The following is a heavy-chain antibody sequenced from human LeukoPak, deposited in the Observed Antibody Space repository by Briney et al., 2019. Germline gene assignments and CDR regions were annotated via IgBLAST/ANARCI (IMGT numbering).Heavy chain of an antibody. CDR1: GGSISSGGYY. J-gene: IGHJ6*02. V-gene: IGHV4-31*03. CDR2: IYYSGST. D-gene: IGHD6-6*01. CDR3: ARGYSSSSYYYYGMDV. Sequence: PSETLSLICTVSGGSISSGGYYWSWIRQHPGKGLEWIGYIYYSGSTYYNPSLKSRVTISVDTSKNQFSLKLSFVTAADTAVYYCARGYSSSSYYYYGMDVWGQGTTVTVSS.